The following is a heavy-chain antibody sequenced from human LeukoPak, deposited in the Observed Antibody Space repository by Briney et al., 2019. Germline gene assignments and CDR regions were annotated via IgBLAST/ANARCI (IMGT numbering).Heavy chain of an antibody. CDR1: GYTFTSYG. D-gene: IGHD3-22*01. Sequence: ASVKVSCKASGYTFTSYGISWVRQAPGQGLEWMGWISAYNGNTNYAQKLQGRVTMTTDTSTSTACMELRSLRSNDTAVYYCARVVWDMSSGYYSDYWGQGTLVTVSS. CDR2: ISAYNGNT. CDR3: ARVVWDMSSGYYSDY. J-gene: IGHJ4*02. V-gene: IGHV1-18*01.